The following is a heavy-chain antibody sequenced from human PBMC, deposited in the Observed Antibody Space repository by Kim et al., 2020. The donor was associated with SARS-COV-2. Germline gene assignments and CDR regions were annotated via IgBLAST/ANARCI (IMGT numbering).Heavy chain of an antibody. D-gene: IGHD4-17*01. Sequence: DSVKGRCTIARDNTKNTMYLQMNSLRAEDTAVYYCAKDMTTVTRALYFDYWGQGTLVTVSS. CDR3: AKDMTTVTRALYFDY. J-gene: IGHJ4*02. V-gene: IGHV3-23*01.